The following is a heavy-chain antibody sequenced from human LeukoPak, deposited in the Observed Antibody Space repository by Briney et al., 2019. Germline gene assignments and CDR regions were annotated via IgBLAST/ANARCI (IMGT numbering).Heavy chain of an antibody. Sequence: ASVKVSCKASGYTFTGYHMHWVRQAPGQGLEWMGWINPNSGGTNYAQKFQGRVTMTRDTSISTAYMELSRLRSDDTAVYYCARVLLISVRAVFDYWGQGTLVTVSS. CDR3: ARVLLISVRAVFDY. CDR2: INPNSGGT. J-gene: IGHJ4*02. V-gene: IGHV1-2*02. CDR1: GYTFTGYH. D-gene: IGHD3-9*01.